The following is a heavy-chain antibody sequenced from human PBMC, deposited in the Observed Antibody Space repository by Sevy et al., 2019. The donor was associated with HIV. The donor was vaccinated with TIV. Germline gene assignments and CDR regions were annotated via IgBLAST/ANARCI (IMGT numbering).Heavy chain of an antibody. J-gene: IGHJ4*02. Sequence: SETLSLTCTVSGGSISSSSYYWGWIRQPPGKGLEWIGSIYYSGSTYYNPSLKSQVTISVDTSKNQFSLQLSSVTAADTAVYYWARQGGYSYGLGVKPYFDYWGQGTLVTVSS. CDR2: IYYSGST. CDR1: GGSISSSSYY. D-gene: IGHD5-18*01. V-gene: IGHV4-39*01. CDR3: ARQGGYSYGLGVKPYFDY.